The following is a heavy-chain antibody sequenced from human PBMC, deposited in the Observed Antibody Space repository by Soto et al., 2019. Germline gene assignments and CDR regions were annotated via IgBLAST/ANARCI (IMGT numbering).Heavy chain of an antibody. D-gene: IGHD6-13*01. Sequence: VQLVESGGGVVQPGRSLRLSCAASGFTFSSYGMHWVRQAPGKGLEWVAVISYDGSNKYYADSVKGRFTISRDNSKNTLYLQMNSLRAEDTAVYYCAKDRLGLLAAAGLPWFDPWGQGTLVTVSS. CDR2: ISYDGSNK. V-gene: IGHV3-30*18. J-gene: IGHJ5*02. CDR3: AKDRLGLLAAAGLPWFDP. CDR1: GFTFSSYG.